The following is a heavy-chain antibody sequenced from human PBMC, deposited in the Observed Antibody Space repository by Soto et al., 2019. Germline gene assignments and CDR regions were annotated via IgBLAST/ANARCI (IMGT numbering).Heavy chain of an antibody. CDR2: INHSGST. V-gene: IGHV4-34*01. Sequence: SETLSLTCTVSGGSISSGDYYWSWIRQPPGKGLEWIGEINHSGSTNYNPSLKSRVTISVDTSKNQFSLKLSSVTAADTAVYYCATHYYYYYGMDVWGQGTTVTVSS. J-gene: IGHJ6*02. CDR1: GGSISSGDYY. CDR3: ATHYYYYYGMDV.